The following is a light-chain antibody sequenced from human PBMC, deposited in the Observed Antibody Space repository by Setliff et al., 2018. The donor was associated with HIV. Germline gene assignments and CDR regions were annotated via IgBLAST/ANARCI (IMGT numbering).Light chain of an antibody. V-gene: IGLV2-23*01. CDR2: EGS. CDR3: CSYAGSTLYA. J-gene: IGLJ1*01. CDR1: SSDVGTYNF. Sequence: QSALTQPASVSGSPGQSITISCTGTSSDVGTYNFVSWYQQHPGKAPKLMIYEGSKRPSGVSNRFFGSKSGYTASLTISGLQAEDEADYYCCSYAGSTLYAFGTGTKVTVL.